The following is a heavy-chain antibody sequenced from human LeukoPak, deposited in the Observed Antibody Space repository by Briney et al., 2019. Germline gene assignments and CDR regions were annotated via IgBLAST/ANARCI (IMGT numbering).Heavy chain of an antibody. CDR2: IYSGGST. D-gene: IGHD2-2*01. Sequence: GGSLRLSCAASGFTVSSNYMSWVRQAPGKGLEWVSVIYSGGSTYYADSVKGRFTISRHNSKNTLYLQMNSLRAEDTAVYYCAKEGRYQLLRRAFDIWGQGTMVTVSS. CDR3: AKEGRYQLLRRAFDI. CDR1: GFTVSSNY. V-gene: IGHV3-53*04. J-gene: IGHJ3*02.